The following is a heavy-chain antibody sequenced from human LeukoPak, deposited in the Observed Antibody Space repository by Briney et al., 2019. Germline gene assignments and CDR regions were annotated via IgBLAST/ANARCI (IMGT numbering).Heavy chain of an antibody. D-gene: IGHD2-2*01. CDR1: GGSISSGDYY. V-gene: IGHV4-30-4*08. J-gene: IGHJ4*02. CDR3: ARYCSSTSCYPNCFDY. CDR2: IYYSGST. Sequence: PSETLSLTCTVSGGSISSGDYYWSWIRQPPGKGLEWIGYIYYSGSTYYHPSLKSRVTISVDTSKNQFSLKLSSVTAADTAVYYCARYCSSTSCYPNCFDYWGQGTLVTVSS.